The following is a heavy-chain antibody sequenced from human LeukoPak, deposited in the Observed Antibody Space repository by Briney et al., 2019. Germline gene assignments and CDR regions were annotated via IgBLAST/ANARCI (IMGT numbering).Heavy chain of an antibody. D-gene: IGHD5-18*01. V-gene: IGHV3-21*01. CDR1: GFTFSSYS. CDR3: ARVGPSLGYSYGYDCFDY. CDR2: ISSSSSYI. Sequence: GGSLRLSCAASGFTFSSYSMNWVRQAPGKGLEWVSSISSSSSYIYYADSVKGRFTISRDNAKNSLYLQMNSLRAEDTAVYYCARVGPSLGYSYGYDCFDYWGQGTLVTVSS. J-gene: IGHJ4*02.